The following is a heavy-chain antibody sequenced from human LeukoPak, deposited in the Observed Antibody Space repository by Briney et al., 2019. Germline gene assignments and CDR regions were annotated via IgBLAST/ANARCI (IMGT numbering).Heavy chain of an antibody. CDR2: VHYSGRP. V-gene: IGHV4-59*11. CDR1: GGSISGHY. J-gene: IGHJ6*02. D-gene: IGHD3-16*01. Sequence: SETLSLTCTVSGGSISGHYWTWIRQPPGKGLEWIGQVHYSGRPDYNPSLKSRVTISVDTSKNQLSLKVTSVTGADTAVYYCARFGVDYDMDVWGQGTTVTVSS. CDR3: ARFGVDYDMDV.